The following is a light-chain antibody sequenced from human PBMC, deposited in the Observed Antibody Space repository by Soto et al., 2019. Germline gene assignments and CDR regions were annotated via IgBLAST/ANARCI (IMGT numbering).Light chain of an antibody. Sequence: QSVLTQPPSASGTPGQRVIISCSGSNSNIGTYTVNWYQQLPGTAPKLLIYTEYQRPSGVPDRFSGSRSGTSASLAISGLQSEDEADYYCDSWDDSVSGGVFGGGTKVTVL. CDR3: DSWDDSVSGGV. V-gene: IGLV1-44*01. CDR1: NSNIGTYT. J-gene: IGLJ3*02. CDR2: TEY.